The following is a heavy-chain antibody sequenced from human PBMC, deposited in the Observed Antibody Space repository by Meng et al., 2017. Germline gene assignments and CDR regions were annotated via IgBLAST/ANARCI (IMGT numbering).Heavy chain of an antibody. CDR2: INHSGST. D-gene: IGHD2-21*02. V-gene: IGHV4-34*01. Sequence: GASLLRPPAPPPLSCAFYGASFGSDYWSWIRHPPGKGLEWIGEINHSGSTNYNPSLKSRVTISVDTSKNQFSLKLSSVTAADTAVYYCARDTVEAYCGGDCCPLGYWGQGTLVTVSS. CDR1: GASFGSDY. J-gene: IGHJ4*02. CDR3: ARDTVEAYCGGDCCPLGY.